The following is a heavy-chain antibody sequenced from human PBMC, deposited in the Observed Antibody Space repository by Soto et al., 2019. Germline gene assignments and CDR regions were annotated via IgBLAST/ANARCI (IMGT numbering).Heavy chain of an antibody. V-gene: IGHV4-39*01. CDR2: IYYSGST. J-gene: IGHJ4*02. CDR3: ARRVRWFGELLTPLEWY. Sequence: QLQLQESGPGLVKPSETLSLTCTVSGGSISSSSYYWGWIRQPPGKGLEWIGSIYYSGSTYYNPSLKNRVARSVDTSKNQFSQQRSSVMAGDTGVYYCARRVRWFGELLTPLEWYWGQGTLVTVSS. D-gene: IGHD3-10*01. CDR1: GGSISSSSYY.